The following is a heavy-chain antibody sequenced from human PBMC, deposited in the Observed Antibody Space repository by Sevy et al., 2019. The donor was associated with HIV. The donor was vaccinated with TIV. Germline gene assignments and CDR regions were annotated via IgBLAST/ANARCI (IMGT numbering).Heavy chain of an antibody. D-gene: IGHD3-3*01. CDR2: INDGNGNT. J-gene: IGHJ4*02. CDR1: GYTFTSYD. V-gene: IGHV1-3*01. CDR3: ARGRSGFYRFSFDY. Sequence: ASVKVSCKASGYTFTSYDMHWVRHAPGQRLEWMGWINDGNGNTKYSQKFQGRVTITRDTSASTAYMELSSLRSEDTAVYYCARGRSGFYRFSFDYWGQGTLVTVSS.